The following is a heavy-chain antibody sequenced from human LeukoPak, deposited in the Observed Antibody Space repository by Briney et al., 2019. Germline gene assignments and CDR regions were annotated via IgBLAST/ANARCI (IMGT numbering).Heavy chain of an antibody. J-gene: IGHJ4*02. Sequence: PGGSLRLSCAASGFSFSNYGMHWVRQAPGKGLEWMAVIWYDGSNKYYAEPVKGRFTISRDNSKNTLYLQMNSLRAEDTAIYYCARGNYDSSGFLDYWGQGTLVTVSS. CDR1: GFSFSNYG. V-gene: IGHV3-33*01. CDR3: ARGNYDSSGFLDY. CDR2: IWYDGSNK. D-gene: IGHD3-22*01.